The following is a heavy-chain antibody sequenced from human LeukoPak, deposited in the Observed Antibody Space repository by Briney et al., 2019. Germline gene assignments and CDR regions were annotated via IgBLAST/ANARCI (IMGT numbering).Heavy chain of an antibody. Sequence: SETLSLTCAVSGGSISSGGYSWSWIRQPPGKGLEWIGYIYYSGSTYYNPSLKSRVTISVDTSKNQFSLKLSSVTAADTAVYYCAGRVQEGGPQYYFDYWGQGTLVTVSS. V-gene: IGHV4-30-2*01. D-gene: IGHD1-1*01. CDR3: AGRVQEGGPQYYFDY. CDR1: GGSISSGGYS. CDR2: IYYSGST. J-gene: IGHJ4*02.